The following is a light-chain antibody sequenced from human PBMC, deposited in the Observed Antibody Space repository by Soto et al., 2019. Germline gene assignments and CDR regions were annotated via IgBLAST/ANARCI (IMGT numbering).Light chain of an antibody. CDR1: QGIGSS. CDR3: QKYNTVPAT. Sequence: DIQMTQSPPSLSASVGDRVTITCRASQGIGSSLAWYQQKPGTVPKLLIYSASTLQSGVPSRFSGSGSGTDSTLTISSLQPEDVAAYYCQKYNTVPATFGQGTRLEIK. CDR2: SAS. J-gene: IGKJ5*01. V-gene: IGKV1-27*01.